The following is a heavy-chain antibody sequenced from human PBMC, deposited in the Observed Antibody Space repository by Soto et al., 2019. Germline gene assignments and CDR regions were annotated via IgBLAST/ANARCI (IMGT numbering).Heavy chain of an antibody. J-gene: IGHJ4*02. V-gene: IGHV3-33*01. CDR1: GFTFSNYG. CDR2: IWYDGSKT. CDR3: PRDSGVVAPTFDY. D-gene: IGHD5-12*01. Sequence: QVQLVESGGGVVQPGRSLRLSCAASGFTFSNYGMHWVRQAPGKGLEWVAVIWYDGSKTYYADSVKGRFTISRDDSKNTLFLQMNSLRAEDTAVYYCPRDSGVVAPTFDYWGQGTRVTVSS.